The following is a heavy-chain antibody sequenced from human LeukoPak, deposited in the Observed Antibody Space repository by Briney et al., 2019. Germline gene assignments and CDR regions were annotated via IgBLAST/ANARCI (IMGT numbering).Heavy chain of an antibody. CDR2: INPSGGRT. CDR3: AREGHRSGAAAGIDY. D-gene: IGHD6-13*01. J-gene: IGHJ4*02. CDR1: GYTFTSYY. Sequence: VASVKVCCKASGYTFTSYYMHWVRQAPGQGLEWMGIINPSGGRTSYAQKFQGRVTMTRDMSTSTVYMELSSLRSEDTAVYYCAREGHRSGAAAGIDYWGQGTLVTVSS. V-gene: IGHV1-46*01.